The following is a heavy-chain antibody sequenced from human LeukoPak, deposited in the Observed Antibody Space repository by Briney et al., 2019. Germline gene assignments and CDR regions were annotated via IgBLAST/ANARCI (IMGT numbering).Heavy chain of an antibody. D-gene: IGHD5-18*01. CDR1: GFTFSSYA. V-gene: IGHV3-23*01. CDR3: AKNSGYSYGYTVDY. CDR2: ISGSGGST. J-gene: IGHJ4*02. Sequence: PGGSLRLSCAASGFTFSSYAMSWVRQAPGKGLEWVSGISGSGGSTNYADSVKGRFTISRDNSKNTLYLQMNSLRAEDTAVYYCAKNSGYSYGYTVDYWGQGTLVTVSS.